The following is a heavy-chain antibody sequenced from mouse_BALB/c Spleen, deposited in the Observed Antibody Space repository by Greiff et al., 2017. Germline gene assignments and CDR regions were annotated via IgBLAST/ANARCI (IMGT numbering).Heavy chain of an antibody. V-gene: IGHV5-6-2*01. J-gene: IGHJ1*01. CDR2: INSNGGST. CDR3: ARHEDLGWYFDV. CDR1: GFTFCSYY. Sequence: EVKVEESGGGLVKLGGSLKLSCAASGFTFCSYYMSWVRQTPEKRLELVAAINSNGGSTYYPDTVKGRFTISRDNAKNTLYLQMSSLKSEDTALYYCARHEDLGWYFDVWGAGTTVTVSS.